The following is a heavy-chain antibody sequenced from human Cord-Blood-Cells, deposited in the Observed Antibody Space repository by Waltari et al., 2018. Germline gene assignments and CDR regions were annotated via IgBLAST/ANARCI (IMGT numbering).Heavy chain of an antibody. CDR2: INPSGST. CDR1: GGSFRGYS. D-gene: IGHD3-10*01. CDR3: ARVPGIDY. Sequence: QVQLQQWGAGLLKPAETLSLTCAVYGGSFRGYSWSWFSQTPGKGLEWLGEINPSGSTTYNPALKSRVTISVDTSKNQFSLKLSSVTAADTAVYYCARVPGIDYWGQGTLVTVSS. J-gene: IGHJ4*02. V-gene: IGHV4-34*01.